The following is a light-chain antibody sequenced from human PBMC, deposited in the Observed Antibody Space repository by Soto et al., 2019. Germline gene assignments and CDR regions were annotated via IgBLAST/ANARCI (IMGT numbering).Light chain of an antibody. J-gene: IGKJ2*01. V-gene: IGKV3-15*01. CDR2: YAS. Sequence: EILLRQSPTTLSVSPGERVTLSCRASHGVSTTLVWYQQKHGQSPRLLIYYASNRASGVPARFSSSGSGTDLNLTINSLQPEDLAVYSCQQYTNWPPMYTFGQGTKLEIK. CDR3: QQYTNWPPMYT. CDR1: HGVSTT.